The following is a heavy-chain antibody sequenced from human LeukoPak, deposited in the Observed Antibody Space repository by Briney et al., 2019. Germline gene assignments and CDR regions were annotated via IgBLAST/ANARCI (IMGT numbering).Heavy chain of an antibody. Sequence: GGSLRLSCAASGFTFDDYAMHWVRQAPGKGLEWVSGISWNSGSIGYADSVKGRFTISRDNAKNSLYLQMNSLRAEDTALYYCAKDRYYGSGSYGYFDYWGQGTLVTVSS. J-gene: IGHJ4*02. CDR3: AKDRYYGSGSYGYFDY. CDR1: GFTFDDYA. D-gene: IGHD3-10*01. CDR2: ISWNSGSI. V-gene: IGHV3-9*01.